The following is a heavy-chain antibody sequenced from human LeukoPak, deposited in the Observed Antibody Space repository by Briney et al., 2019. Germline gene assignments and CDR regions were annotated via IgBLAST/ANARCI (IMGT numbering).Heavy chain of an antibody. CDR1: GNTLTDLS. V-gene: IGHV1-24*01. J-gene: IGHJ4*02. Sequence: ASVKVSCKVSGNTLTDLSIHWVRQAPEKGLDWMGGFDPEDAEVIYAEKFQDGVTMTGDPSTDTAYLELSSLRSEDTAVYCAAEGQWSLVHYFNSWGQGTLVTVSS. CDR2: FDPEDAEV. CDR3: AEGQWSLVHYFNS. D-gene: IGHD6-25*01.